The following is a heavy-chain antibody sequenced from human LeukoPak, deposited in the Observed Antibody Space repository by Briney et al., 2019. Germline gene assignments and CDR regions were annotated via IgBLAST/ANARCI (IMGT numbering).Heavy chain of an antibody. CDR3: ARGGNCSSTSCYYTPFDY. Sequence: SETLSLTCAVYGGSFSGYYWSWIRQPPGKGLEWIGEINHSGSTNYNPSLKSRVTISVDTSKNQFSLKLSSVTAADTAVYYCARGGNCSSTSCYYTPFDYWGQGTLVTVPS. V-gene: IGHV4-34*01. D-gene: IGHD2-2*01. CDR2: INHSGST. J-gene: IGHJ4*02. CDR1: GGSFSGYY.